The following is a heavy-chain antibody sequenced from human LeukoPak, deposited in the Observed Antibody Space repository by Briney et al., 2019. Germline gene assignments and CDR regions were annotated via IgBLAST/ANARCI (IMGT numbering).Heavy chain of an antibody. CDR2: IIPIFGTA. D-gene: IGHD3-10*01. CDR1: GGTFSSYA. V-gene: IGHV1-69*05. Sequence: SVKVSCKASGGTFSSYAISWVRQAPGQGLEWMGRIIPIFGTANYAQKFQGRVTITTDESTSTADMELSSLRSEDTAVYLCSRTVVRGVVTNDYWGQGALVTVSS. CDR3: SRTVVRGVVTNDY. J-gene: IGHJ4*02.